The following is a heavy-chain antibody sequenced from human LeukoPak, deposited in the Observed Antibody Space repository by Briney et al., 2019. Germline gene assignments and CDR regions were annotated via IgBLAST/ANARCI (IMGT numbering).Heavy chain of an antibody. V-gene: IGHV3-23*01. Sequence: GGSLRLSCAASGFTFSSYAMSWVRQAPGKGLEWVSAISGSGGSTYYADSVKGRFTISRDNSKNTLHLQMNSLRAEDTAVYYCARHYYSTIFGVVTPSHFDYWGQGTLVTVSS. D-gene: IGHD3-3*01. CDR1: GFTFSSYA. J-gene: IGHJ4*02. CDR2: ISGSGGST. CDR3: ARHYYSTIFGVVTPSHFDY.